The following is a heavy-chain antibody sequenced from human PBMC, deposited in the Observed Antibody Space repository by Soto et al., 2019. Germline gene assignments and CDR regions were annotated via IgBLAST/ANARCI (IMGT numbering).Heavy chain of an antibody. J-gene: IGHJ3*01. CDR1: GYTFTNYG. CDR3: SRGSGLNDGSDL. Sequence: QVHLVQYGAEVKSPGASVKISCKTSGYTFTNYGITWVRQAPGQGLEWVGWVNGDSGNTNYAPKMEGRVTMTTDASTSTADIELRSLRSDDTAVYYCSRGSGLNDGSDLWGQGTVVTV. CDR2: VNGDSGNT. V-gene: IGHV1-18*01.